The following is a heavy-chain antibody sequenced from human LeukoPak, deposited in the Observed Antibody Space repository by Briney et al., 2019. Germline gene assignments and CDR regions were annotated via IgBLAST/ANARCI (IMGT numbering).Heavy chain of an antibody. Sequence: SETLSLTCTVSGGSISSSSYYWGWIRQPPGEGLEWIGSIYYSGSTHYNPSLKSRVSISIDTSKNQFSLKLSSVTAADTAVYYCARNATVTTLKRAYNWFDPWGQGTLVTVSS. CDR3: ARNATVTTLKRAYNWFDP. CDR2: IYYSGST. CDR1: GGSISSSSYY. J-gene: IGHJ5*02. D-gene: IGHD4-17*01. V-gene: IGHV4-39*01.